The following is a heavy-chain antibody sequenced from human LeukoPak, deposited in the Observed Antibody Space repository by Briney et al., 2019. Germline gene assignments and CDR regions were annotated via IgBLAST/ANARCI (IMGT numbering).Heavy chain of an antibody. Sequence: SQTLSLTCTVSGGSISSGGYYWSWIRQHPGKGLEWIGYIYYSGSTYYNPSLKSRVTIPVDTSKNQFSLKLSSVTAADTAVYYCARDSSGWYYFDYWGQGTLVTVSS. CDR2: IYYSGST. CDR3: ARDSSGWYYFDY. D-gene: IGHD6-19*01. V-gene: IGHV4-31*03. J-gene: IGHJ4*02. CDR1: GGSISSGGYY.